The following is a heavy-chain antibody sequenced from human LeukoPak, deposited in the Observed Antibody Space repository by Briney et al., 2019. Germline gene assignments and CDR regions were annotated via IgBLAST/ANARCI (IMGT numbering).Heavy chain of an antibody. V-gene: IGHV3-23*01. CDR2: IRGSGGGT. CDR1: GFIFSNYA. Sequence: GGSLRLSCAASGFIFSNYALMWLRQSPGKGLEWVSAIRGSGGGTFYADSVRGRFTISRDNSKNTLYLQMNGLRAEDTAVYYCARDPNGDYIGAFDMWGRGTLVTVSS. CDR3: ARDPNGDYIGAFDM. J-gene: IGHJ3*02. D-gene: IGHD4-17*01.